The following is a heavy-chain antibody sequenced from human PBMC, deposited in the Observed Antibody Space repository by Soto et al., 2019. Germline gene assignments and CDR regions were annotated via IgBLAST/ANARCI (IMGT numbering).Heavy chain of an antibody. V-gene: IGHV3-21*01. CDR3: VRNRSRFDY. Sequence: EVQLVETGGGLVKPGGSLRVSCAASGFIFNSYSMAWVRQAPGKGLEWVSSITSDTTYIFYADSVKGRFTISRDTAENSLYLQMSSLRAEDTAVYYCVRNRSRFDYWAHGVLVTVSS. CDR1: GFIFNSYS. J-gene: IGHJ4*01. CDR2: ITSDTTYI. D-gene: IGHD2-15*01.